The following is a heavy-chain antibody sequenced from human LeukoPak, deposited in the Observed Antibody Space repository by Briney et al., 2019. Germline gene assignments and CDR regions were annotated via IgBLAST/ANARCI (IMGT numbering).Heavy chain of an antibody. D-gene: IGHD3-3*01. Sequence: SETLSLTCTVSGGSISSGGYYWSWIRQHPGKGLEWIGYIYYSGSTYYNPSLKSRVTISVDTSKNQFSLKLSPVTAADTAVYYCARAVGRYDFWSGYYVSYYMDVWGKGTTVTVS. V-gene: IGHV4-31*03. CDR2: IYYSGST. CDR3: ARAVGRYDFWSGYYVSYYMDV. CDR1: GGSISSGGYY. J-gene: IGHJ6*03.